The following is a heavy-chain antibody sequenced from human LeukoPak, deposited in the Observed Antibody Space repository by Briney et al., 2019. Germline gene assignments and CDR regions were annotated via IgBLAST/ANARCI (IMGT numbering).Heavy chain of an antibody. CDR1: GFTFSNYN. Sequence: PGGSLRLSCADSGFTFSNYNMNWVRQAPGKGLEWVSYISSSGSTIYYADSVKGRFTISRDNAKNSLYLQMNSLRAEDTAVYYCARDLATYTPMDVWGKGTTVTVSS. J-gene: IGHJ6*03. V-gene: IGHV3-48*04. D-gene: IGHD4-11*01. CDR3: ARDLATYTPMDV. CDR2: ISSSGSTI.